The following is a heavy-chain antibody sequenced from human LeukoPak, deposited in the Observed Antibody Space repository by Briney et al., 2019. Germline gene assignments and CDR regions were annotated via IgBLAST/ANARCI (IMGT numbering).Heavy chain of an antibody. Sequence: GGSLRLSCAASGFTFSSYSMNRVRQAPGKGLEWVSSISSSSSYIYYADSVKGRFTISRDNAKNSLYLQMNSLRAEDTAVYYCARDKKRYSSGWYFDAFDIWGQGTMVTVSS. CDR1: GFTFSSYS. CDR3: ARDKKRYSSGWYFDAFDI. D-gene: IGHD6-19*01. J-gene: IGHJ3*02. V-gene: IGHV3-21*01. CDR2: ISSSSSYI.